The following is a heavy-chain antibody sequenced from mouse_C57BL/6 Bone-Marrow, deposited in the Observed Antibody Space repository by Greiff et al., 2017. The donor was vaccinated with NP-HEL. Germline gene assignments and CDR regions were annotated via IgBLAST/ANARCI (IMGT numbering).Heavy chain of an antibody. CDR2: ISNGGGST. V-gene: IGHV5-12*01. D-gene: IGHD2-4*01. Sequence: EVKVEESGGGLVQPGGSLKLSCAASGFTFSDYYMYWVRQTPEKRLEWVAYISNGGGSTYYPDTVKGRFTISRDNAKNTLYRQMSRLKAEDTAMYDCARPCYDYGNWYFDVWGTGTTVTVSS. J-gene: IGHJ1*03. CDR3: ARPCYDYGNWYFDV. CDR1: GFTFSDYY.